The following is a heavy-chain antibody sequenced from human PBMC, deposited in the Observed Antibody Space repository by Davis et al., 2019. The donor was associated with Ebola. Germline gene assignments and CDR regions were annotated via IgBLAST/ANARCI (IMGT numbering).Heavy chain of an antibody. CDR1: GDSISDYC. Sequence: MPSETLSPTCTVSGDSISDYCWSWIRQPPGKGLEWIGYIYHSGVTMYNPSLKSRATISLDTSKNQFFLKLSSVTAADTAVYYCARQKCGGGSCYGRRYYYYGMDVWGQGTTVTVSS. J-gene: IGHJ6*02. V-gene: IGHV4-59*08. CDR3: ARQKCGGGSCYGRRYYYYGMDV. CDR2: IYHSGVT. D-gene: IGHD2-15*01.